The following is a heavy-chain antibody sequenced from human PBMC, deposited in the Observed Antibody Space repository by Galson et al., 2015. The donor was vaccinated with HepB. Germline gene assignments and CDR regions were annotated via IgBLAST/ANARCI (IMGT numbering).Heavy chain of an antibody. J-gene: IGHJ4*02. CDR3: ASRYRYGSSWSFDY. V-gene: IGHV3-23*01. CDR2: ISGSGGST. Sequence: SLRLSCAASGFIFSSYAMSWVRQAPGKGLEWVSGISGSGGSTYYADSVKGRFTISRDNSKNTLYLQMNSLRAEDTAVYYCASRYRYGSSWSFDYWGQGTLVTVSS. D-gene: IGHD6-13*01. CDR1: GFIFSSYA.